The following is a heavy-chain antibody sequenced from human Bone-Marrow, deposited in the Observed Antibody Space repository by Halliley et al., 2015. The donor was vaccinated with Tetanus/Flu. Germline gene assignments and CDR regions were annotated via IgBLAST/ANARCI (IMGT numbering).Heavy chain of an antibody. V-gene: IGHV4-31*03. CDR3: ARGPTVTARGNWCDP. D-gene: IGHD4-17*01. CDR2: ISYSGSA. Sequence: TLSLTCTVSGGSISSGNFYWSWIRQHPGKGLEWIGYISYSGSAYSKPSLESRVSISLDTSKNQFSLKMNSVTAADTAVYYCARGPTVTARGNWCDPWGQGTLVIVSS. J-gene: IGHJ5*02. CDR1: GGSISSGNFY.